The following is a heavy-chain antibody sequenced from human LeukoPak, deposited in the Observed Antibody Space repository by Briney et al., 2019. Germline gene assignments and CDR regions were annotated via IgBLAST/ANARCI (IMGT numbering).Heavy chain of an antibody. CDR3: ARHRRVGFNYFDY. J-gene: IGHJ4*02. Sequence: SETLSLTCTVSGGSISSYYWSWIRQPPGKGLEWIGHIYYSGSTNYSPSLKSRVTISVDTSKNQFSLKLSSVTAADTAVYYCARHRRVGFNYFDYWGQGTLVTVSS. CDR1: GGSISSYY. D-gene: IGHD1-26*01. CDR2: IYYSGST. V-gene: IGHV4-59*08.